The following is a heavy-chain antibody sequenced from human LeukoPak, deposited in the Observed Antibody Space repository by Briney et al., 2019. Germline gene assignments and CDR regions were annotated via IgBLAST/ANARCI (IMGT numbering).Heavy chain of an antibody. CDR2: IKSKTDGGTT. D-gene: IGHD5-12*01. Sequence: GGSLRLSCAASGFTFSNAWMSWVRQAPGKGLEWVGRIKSKTDGGTTDYAAPVKGRFTISRDDSKNTLYLQMNSLKTEDTAVYYCTTDVDIVATHAIAVAGSSGYYYYMDVWGKGTTVTISS. CDR1: GFTFSNAW. V-gene: IGHV3-15*01. J-gene: IGHJ6*03. CDR3: TTDVDIVATHAIAVAGSSGYYYYMDV.